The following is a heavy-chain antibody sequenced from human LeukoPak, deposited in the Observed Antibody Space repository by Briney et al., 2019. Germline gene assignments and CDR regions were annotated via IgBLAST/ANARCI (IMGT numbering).Heavy chain of an antibody. Sequence: GGSLRLSCAASGFDFSSYGMHWVRQAPGKGLEWVGVISYDGSAKFYAESVEGRFTISRDNSKNTLYLQMNTLRAEDTAVYYCAKAGRNYHNWVDPWGQGTLVTVSS. V-gene: IGHV3-30*18. J-gene: IGHJ5*02. CDR3: AKAGRNYHNWVDP. CDR1: GFDFSSYG. D-gene: IGHD4-11*01. CDR2: ISYDGSAK.